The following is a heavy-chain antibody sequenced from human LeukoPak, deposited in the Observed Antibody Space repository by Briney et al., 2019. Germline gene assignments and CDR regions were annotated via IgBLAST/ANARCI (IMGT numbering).Heavy chain of an antibody. CDR1: GFTFSSHG. CDR2: ISLSGSIS. CDR3: ARDLDWGAFDA. D-gene: IGHD3-9*01. Sequence: GGSLRLSCAASGFTFSSHGINWVRQAPGKGLEWVSGISLSGSISYYADSVKGRFTISRDNSKNTVSLQMNSLRAEDTALYYCARDLDWGAFDAWGQGTLVTVSS. V-gene: IGHV3-23*01. J-gene: IGHJ5*02.